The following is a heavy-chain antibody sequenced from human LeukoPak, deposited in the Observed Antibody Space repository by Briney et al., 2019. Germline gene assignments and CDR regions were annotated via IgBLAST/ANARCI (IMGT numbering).Heavy chain of an antibody. V-gene: IGHV4-34*01. J-gene: IGHJ5*02. CDR2: INHSGST. CDR3: ARSYCSSTSCYIYWFGP. Sequence: SETLSLTCAVYGGSFSGYYWSWIRQPPGKGLEWTGEINHSGSTNYNPSLKNRVTISVDTSKNQFSLKLSSVTAADTAVYYCARSYCSSTSCYIYWFGPWGQGTLVTVSS. D-gene: IGHD2-2*02. CDR1: GGSFSGYY.